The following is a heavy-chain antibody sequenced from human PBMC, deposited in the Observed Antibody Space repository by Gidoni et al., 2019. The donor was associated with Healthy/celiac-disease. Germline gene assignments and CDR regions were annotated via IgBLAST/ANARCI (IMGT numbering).Heavy chain of an antibody. Sequence: VQLVQSGAEVKKPGESLKISCKGSGYSFTSYWIGWVRQMPGKGLEWMGIIYPGDSDTRYSPSFQGQVTISADKSISTAYLQWSSLKASDTAMYYCARHKGRSGSGWYYFDYWGQGTLVTVSS. CDR2: IYPGDSDT. J-gene: IGHJ4*02. CDR3: ARHKGRSGSGWYYFDY. V-gene: IGHV5-51*01. D-gene: IGHD6-19*01. CDR1: GYSFTSYW.